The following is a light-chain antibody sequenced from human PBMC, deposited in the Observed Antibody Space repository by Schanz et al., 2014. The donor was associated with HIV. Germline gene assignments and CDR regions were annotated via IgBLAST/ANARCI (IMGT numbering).Light chain of an antibody. CDR2: KTD. CDR1: SSNIGRNY. Sequence: QSVLTQPPSASGTPGQRVTISCSGSSSNIGRNYVQWNQQLPGTAPKLLIFKTDQRPSGVPDRFSGSKSGTSASLAISGLQSEDEADYYCEAWDDSLKGAVFGGGTQLTVL. V-gene: IGLV1-44*01. CDR3: EAWDDSLKGAV. J-gene: IGLJ7*01.